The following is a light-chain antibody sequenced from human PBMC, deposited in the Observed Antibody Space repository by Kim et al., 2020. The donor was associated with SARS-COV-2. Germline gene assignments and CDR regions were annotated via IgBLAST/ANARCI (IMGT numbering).Light chain of an antibody. V-gene: IGKV3-20*01. CDR1: QSIRGSY. CDR2: GPS. Sequence: LSPGQRATLPCRASQSIRGSYSAWHQQEPGQAPTPLTHGPSTSATGIPDRFSGSGSGTDFTITIVRLEPEDFAVYYCQQYGSSVTFGGGTRVEIK. J-gene: IGKJ4*01. CDR3: QQYGSSVT.